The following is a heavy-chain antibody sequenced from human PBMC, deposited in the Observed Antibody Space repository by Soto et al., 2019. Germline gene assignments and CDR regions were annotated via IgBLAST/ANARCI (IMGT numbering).Heavy chain of an antibody. D-gene: IGHD6-13*01. J-gene: IGHJ6*02. V-gene: IGHV1-69*13. CDR1: SGTFISYA. CDR2: IIPIFGTA. CDR3: ARYSSSWQRTYYYYGMDV. Sequence: WXSVKVSFKASSGTFISYAISWVRQAPGQGLEWMGGIIPIFGTANYAQKFQGRVTITADESTSTAYMELSSLRSEDTAVYYCARYSSSWQRTYYYYGMDVWGQGTTVTVSS.